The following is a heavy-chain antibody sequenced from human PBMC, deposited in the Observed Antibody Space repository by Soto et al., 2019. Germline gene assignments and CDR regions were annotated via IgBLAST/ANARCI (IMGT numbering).Heavy chain of an antibody. J-gene: IGHJ4*02. CDR3: ATSPPRRWYHFDY. CDR1: GYTFTSYD. Sequence: ASVKVSCKASGYTFTSYDINWVRQATGQGLEWMGWMNPNSGNTGYAQKFQGRVTMTRNTSISTAYMELSSLRSEDTAVYYCATSPPRRWYHFDYWGQGTLGTVSS. CDR2: MNPNSGNT. D-gene: IGHD6-13*01. V-gene: IGHV1-8*01.